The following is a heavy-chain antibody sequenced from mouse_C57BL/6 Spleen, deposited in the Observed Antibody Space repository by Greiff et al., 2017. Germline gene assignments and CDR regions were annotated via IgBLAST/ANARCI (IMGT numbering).Heavy chain of an antibody. CDR1: GYTFTSYW. J-gene: IGHJ2*01. V-gene: IGHV1-52*01. CDR3: AYYDGYYDFDY. Sequence: QVQLKESGAELVRPGSSVKLSCKASGYTFTSYWMHWVKQRPIQGLEWIGNIDPSDSETHYNQKFKDKATLTVDKSSSTAYMQLSSLTSEDSAVYYCAYYDGYYDFDYWGQGTTLTVSS. D-gene: IGHD2-3*01. CDR2: IDPSDSET.